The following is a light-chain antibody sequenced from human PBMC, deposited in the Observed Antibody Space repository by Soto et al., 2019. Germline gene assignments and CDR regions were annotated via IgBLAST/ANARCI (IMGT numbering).Light chain of an antibody. J-gene: IGKJ3*01. CDR1: QSVSSDY. Sequence: EIVLTQSPDTLSLSPGERATLSCRASQSVSSDYLVWYQQKPGLPPRLLIYGASRRATGIPARFSGSGSGTDFILTISRLEPEDFAVYYGQHYDNTPPSVTFGPGTKVDIK. CDR3: QHYDNTPPSVT. V-gene: IGKV3-20*01. CDR2: GAS.